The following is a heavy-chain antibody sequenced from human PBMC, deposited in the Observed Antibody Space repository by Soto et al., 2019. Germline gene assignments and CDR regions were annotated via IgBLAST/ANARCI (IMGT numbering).Heavy chain of an antibody. D-gene: IGHD3-3*01. Sequence: GGSLRLSCAASGFTFSSYAMSWVRQAPGKGLEWVSAISGSGGSTYYADSVKGRFTISRDNSKNTLYLQMNSLRAEDTAVYYCAKQTTRITIFGVVIIAAQVDDWGQGTLVTVSS. CDR1: GFTFSSYA. CDR2: ISGSGGST. V-gene: IGHV3-23*01. J-gene: IGHJ4*02. CDR3: AKQTTRITIFGVVIIAAQVDD.